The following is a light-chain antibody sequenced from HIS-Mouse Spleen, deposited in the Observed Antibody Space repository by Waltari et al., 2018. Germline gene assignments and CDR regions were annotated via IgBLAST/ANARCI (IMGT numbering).Light chain of an antibody. V-gene: IGLV3-21*03. CDR1: NIGSKS. J-gene: IGLJ2*01. CDR3: QVWDSSSDHVV. CDR2: DDS. Sequence: SYVLTQPPSVSVAPGKTARITCGGNNIGSKSVHWYQQKPGQAPVLVVYDDSDRPPGIPERFSGSSSGNTATLTISRVEAGDEADYYCQVWDSSSDHVVFGGGTKLTVL.